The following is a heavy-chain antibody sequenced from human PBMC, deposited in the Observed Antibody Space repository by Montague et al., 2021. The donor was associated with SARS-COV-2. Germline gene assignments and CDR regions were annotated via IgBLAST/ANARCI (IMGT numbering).Heavy chain of an antibody. Sequence: SLRLSCAASGFTFSNYGIHWVRQAPGRGLEWVAIIWFDGTNTYYGDSVRGRFTISRDKGMNTVNLEMNSLRAEDTAVYYCAKCASGGSSYSSALDYWGHGTLVTVSS. V-gene: IGHV3-33*03. CDR1: GFTFSNYG. J-gene: IGHJ4*01. D-gene: IGHD2-15*01. CDR3: AKCASGGSSYSSALDY. CDR2: IWFDGTNT.